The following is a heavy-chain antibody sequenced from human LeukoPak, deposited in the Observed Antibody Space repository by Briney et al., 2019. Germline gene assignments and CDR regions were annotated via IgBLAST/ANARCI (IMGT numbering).Heavy chain of an antibody. J-gene: IGHJ4*02. CDR2: ISAYNGNT. CDR1: GYTFTSYG. V-gene: IGHV1-18*01. CDR3: AREMVATPGEGQDFDY. D-gene: IGHD5-12*01. Sequence: ASVKVSCKASGYTFTSYGISWVRQAPGQGLEWMGWISAYNGNTNYAQKLQGRVTMTTDTSTSTAYMELRSLRSDDTAVYYCAREMVATPGEGQDFDYWGQGTLVTVSS.